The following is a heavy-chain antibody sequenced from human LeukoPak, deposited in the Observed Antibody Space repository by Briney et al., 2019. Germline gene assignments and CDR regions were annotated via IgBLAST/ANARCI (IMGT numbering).Heavy chain of an antibody. CDR1: GYTFTSYY. D-gene: IGHD3-9*01. V-gene: IGHV1-46*04. CDR2: INTSGGST. J-gene: IGHJ4*02. Sequence: GASVTVSCKASGYTFTSYYMHWVRQAPGQGREWMGLINTSGGSTIYAQKLQGRVTMTRDMSTSTVYMEVSSVRSEDTAVYYCARPPSKYYDILTGYYRSEFYYWGPGTLVTVSS. CDR3: ARPPSKYYDILTGYYRSEFYY.